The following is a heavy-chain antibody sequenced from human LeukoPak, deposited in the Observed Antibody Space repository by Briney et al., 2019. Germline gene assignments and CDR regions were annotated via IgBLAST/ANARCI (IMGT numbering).Heavy chain of an antibody. CDR3: ARGVEPLAANTLAY. CDR2: LYSDGNT. CDR1: GFTVITND. Sequence: GGPLRLSCAASGFTVITNDLTWVRQAPGKGLEWVSVLYSDGNTKYADSLQGRFTISRAKSMNTLYLEMNSLSPDDTAVYYCARGVEPLAANTLAYWGQGTLVTVSS. V-gene: IGHV3-53*01. D-gene: IGHD1-14*01. J-gene: IGHJ4*02.